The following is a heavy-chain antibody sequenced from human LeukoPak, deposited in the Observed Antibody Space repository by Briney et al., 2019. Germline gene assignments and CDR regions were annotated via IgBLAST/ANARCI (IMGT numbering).Heavy chain of an antibody. CDR1: GFTFDDYA. V-gene: IGHV3-9*01. Sequence: GSSLRLSCAASGFTFDDYAMHWVRQAPGKGLEWVSGISWNSGSIGYADSVKGRFTISRDNAKNSLYLQMNSLRAEDTALYYCAKDLVATIRGWFDPWGQGTLVTVSS. D-gene: IGHD5-12*01. CDR2: ISWNSGSI. J-gene: IGHJ5*02. CDR3: AKDLVATIRGWFDP.